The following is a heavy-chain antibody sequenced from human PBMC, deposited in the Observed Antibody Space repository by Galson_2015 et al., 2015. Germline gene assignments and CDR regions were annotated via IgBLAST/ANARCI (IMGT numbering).Heavy chain of an antibody. CDR2: VYYSGSP. Sequence: SETLSLTCTVSGDSMTSHYWSWIRQPPGKGLEWIGNVYYSGSPKYNPSLASRVTMSVDTSKNDFSLNLSSVSDADTAVYYCARVGQFSPAGLKRLRIYYFDVWGQGTLVTASS. J-gene: IGHJ4*02. V-gene: IGHV4-59*11. CDR1: GDSMTSHY. CDR3: ARVGQFSPAGLKRLRIYYFDV. D-gene: IGHD2-2*01.